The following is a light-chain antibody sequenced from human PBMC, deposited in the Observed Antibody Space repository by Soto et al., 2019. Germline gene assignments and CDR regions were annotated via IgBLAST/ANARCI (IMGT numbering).Light chain of an antibody. Sequence: DIVMTQSPLSLPVTPGEPASISCRSSEILLHSNGFNYLDWYLQKPGQSPQLLIFLGSNRASGVTDKFSGSGSGTDFTLKISRVEAEDVGVYYCMQALQTPLTFGGGTKVDIK. V-gene: IGKV2-28*01. CDR1: EILLHSNGFNY. J-gene: IGKJ4*01. CDR3: MQALQTPLT. CDR2: LGS.